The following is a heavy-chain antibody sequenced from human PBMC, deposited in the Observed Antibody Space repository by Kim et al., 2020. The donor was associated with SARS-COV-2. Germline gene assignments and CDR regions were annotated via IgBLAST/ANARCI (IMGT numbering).Heavy chain of an antibody. CDR2: VYYTGST. Sequence: SETLSLTCTVSGSSISSSGYYWGWIRQPPGKGLEWIGRVYYTGSTYYDPALKRLVTISVDTSNNQFSLKLSSVTAADTAVYSCARHFRGASIWCLGLSQFCYWGEGTLVT. J-gene: IGHJ4*02. V-gene: IGHV4-39*01. D-gene: IGHD2-8*02. CDR3: ARHFRGASIWCLGLSQFCY. CDR1: GSSISSSGYY.